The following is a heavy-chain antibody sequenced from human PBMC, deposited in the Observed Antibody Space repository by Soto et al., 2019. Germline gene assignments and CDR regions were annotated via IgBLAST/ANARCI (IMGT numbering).Heavy chain of an antibody. CDR3: ASYGAYANYYFDY. V-gene: IGHV4-30-2*01. J-gene: IGHJ4*02. CDR1: GGSISTRGSS. D-gene: IGHD5-12*01. CDR2: IYPSGTL. Sequence: HLQLQESGSGLVKPSQTLSLTCAVSGGSISTRGSSWSWIRQPPGKGLEWIGCIYPSGTLSYNPSLNSRVTISADTSNNQFSLRLTSVTAADTAVYYCASYGAYANYYFDYWGRGSLVTVSS.